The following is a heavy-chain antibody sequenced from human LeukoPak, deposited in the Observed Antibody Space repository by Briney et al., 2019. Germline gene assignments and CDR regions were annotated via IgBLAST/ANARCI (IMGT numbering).Heavy chain of an antibody. D-gene: IGHD2-8*01. CDR2: ISSSSSYI. V-gene: IGHV3-21*01. Sequence: GGSLRLSCAASGFTFSSYSMNWVRQAPGKGLEWVSSISSSSSYIYYADSVKGRFTLSRDNAKNSLYLQVNSLGAEDTAVYYCARSGYCTNGVCYPTYYYYYMDVWGKGTTVTVSS. CDR3: ARSGYCTNGVCYPTYYYYYMDV. J-gene: IGHJ6*03. CDR1: GFTFSSYS.